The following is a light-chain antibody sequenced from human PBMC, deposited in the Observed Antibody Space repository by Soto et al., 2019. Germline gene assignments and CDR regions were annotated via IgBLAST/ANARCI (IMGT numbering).Light chain of an antibody. J-gene: IGKJ4*01. CDR2: AAS. CDR3: QRYDDAPLT. Sequence: DIQITQSPASLSASVGDRVTMTCRASQDIANYLVWYQQQPGKVPKLLIYAASTLHSGAPSRFSGSGSGTDFTLTINSLQPEDVGTYYCQRYDDAPLTFGGGTKVDIK. CDR1: QDIANY. V-gene: IGKV1-27*01.